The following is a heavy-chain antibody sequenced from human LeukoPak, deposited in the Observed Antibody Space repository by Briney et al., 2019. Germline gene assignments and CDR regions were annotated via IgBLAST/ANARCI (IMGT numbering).Heavy chain of an antibody. D-gene: IGHD1-26*01. CDR1: GYTFTGYY. V-gene: IGHV1-2*02. J-gene: IGHJ6*03. CDR2: INPNSGGT. CDR3: ARASPRVGSWDYYYMDV. Sequence: ASVKVSCKASGYTFTGYYMHWVRQAPGQGLEWMGWINPNSGGTNYAQKLQGRVTMTRDTSISTAYMELSRLRSDDTAVYYCARASPRVGSWDYYYMDVWGKGTTVTISS.